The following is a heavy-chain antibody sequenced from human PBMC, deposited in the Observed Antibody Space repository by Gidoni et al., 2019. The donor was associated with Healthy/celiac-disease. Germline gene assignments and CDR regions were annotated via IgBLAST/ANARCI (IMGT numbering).Heavy chain of an antibody. CDR1: GFTCSSYG. J-gene: IGHJ4*02. D-gene: IGHD3-22*01. CDR2: ISSGSSYI. V-gene: IGHV3-21*01. Sequence: EVQLVESGGGLVKTGGSLRLPCAASGFTCSSYGMNWVRQAPGKGLEWVSSISSGSSYIYYADSVKGRFTISRDNAKNSLYLQMNSLRAEDTAVYYCARDLYYYDSSGYSLPDYWGQGTLVTVSS. CDR3: ARDLYYYDSSGYSLPDY.